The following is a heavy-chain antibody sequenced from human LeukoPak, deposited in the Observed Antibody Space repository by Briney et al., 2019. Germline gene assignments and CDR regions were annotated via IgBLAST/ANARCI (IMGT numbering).Heavy chain of an antibody. CDR2: INHSGST. V-gene: IGHV4-34*01. D-gene: IGHD2-15*01. J-gene: IGHJ5*02. Sequence: SETLSLTCAVYGGSFSGYYWSWIRQPPGKGLEWIGEINHSGSTNYNPSLKSRVTISVDTSRNQFSLKLSSVTAADTAVYYCARRVAVVAATERCDWFDPWGQGTLVTVSS. CDR1: GGSFSGYY. CDR3: ARRVAVVAATERCDWFDP.